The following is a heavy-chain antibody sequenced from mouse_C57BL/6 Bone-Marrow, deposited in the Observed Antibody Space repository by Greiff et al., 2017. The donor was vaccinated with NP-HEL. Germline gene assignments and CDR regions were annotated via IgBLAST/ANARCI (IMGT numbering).Heavy chain of an antibody. V-gene: IGHV3-6*01. CDR1: GYSITSGYY. CDR2: ISYDGSN. Sequence: EVQLVESGPGLVKPSQSLSLTCSVTGYSITSGYYWNWIRQFPGNKLEWLGYISYDGSNKYNPSLKNRISITSDTSKNQFFLKLNSVTTEDTATYYCARNYDYDEYWFAYWGQGTLVTVSA. D-gene: IGHD2-4*01. J-gene: IGHJ3*01. CDR3: ARNYDYDEYWFAY.